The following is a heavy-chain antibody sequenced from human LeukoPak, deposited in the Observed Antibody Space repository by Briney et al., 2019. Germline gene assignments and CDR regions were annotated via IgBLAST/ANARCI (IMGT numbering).Heavy chain of an antibody. J-gene: IGHJ4*02. V-gene: IGHV4-59*08. Sequence: SQTLSLTCIVSGGSISSYYWNWIRQPPGKGLERIGYIYYSGSTNYNPSLKSRVTISVDTSKNHFSLKLSSVTAADTAVYYCARQGGYRYGYYFDYWGQGTLVTVSS. D-gene: IGHD5-18*01. CDR3: ARQGGYRYGYYFDY. CDR2: IYYSGST. CDR1: GGSISSYY.